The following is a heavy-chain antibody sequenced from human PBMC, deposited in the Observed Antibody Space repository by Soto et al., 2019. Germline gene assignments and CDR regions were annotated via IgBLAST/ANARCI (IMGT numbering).Heavy chain of an antibody. V-gene: IGHV3-23*01. CDR1: GFTFSSYA. CDR3: AKTPYYDSSGYYHGFDY. Sequence: GGSLSLSCAASGFTFSSYAMSWVRQAPGKGLEWVSAISGSGGSTYYADSVKGRLTISRDNSKNTLYLQMNSLRAEDTAVYYCAKTPYYDSSGYYHGFDYWGQGTLVTVSS. J-gene: IGHJ4*02. CDR2: ISGSGGST. D-gene: IGHD3-22*01.